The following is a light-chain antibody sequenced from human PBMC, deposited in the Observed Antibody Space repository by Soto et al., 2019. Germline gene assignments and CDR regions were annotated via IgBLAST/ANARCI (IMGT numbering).Light chain of an antibody. CDR2: TAS. CDR3: LQDYNYPRT. Sequence: IQMTQSPSSLSASVGDRVTITCRASQSISCYLNWYQQKPGRAPKLLIYTASSLQSGVPSRFSGSGSGTYFTLTISSLQPEDFATYYCLQDYNYPRTFGQGTKVDIK. V-gene: IGKV1-6*02. J-gene: IGKJ1*01. CDR1: QSISCY.